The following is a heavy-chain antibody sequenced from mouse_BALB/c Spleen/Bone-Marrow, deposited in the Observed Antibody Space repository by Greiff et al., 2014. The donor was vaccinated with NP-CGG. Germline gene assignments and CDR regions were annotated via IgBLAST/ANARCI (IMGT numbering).Heavy chain of an antibody. J-gene: IGHJ3*01. CDR1: GFNIKDTH. Sequence: EVQLQQSGAELVKPGASVKLSCTASGFNIKDTHMHWVKQRPEQGLEWIGRIDPANGNTKYDPKFQGKATITADTSSNTAYLQLSSLTSEDTAVYYCARGYDEGFAYWGQGTLVTVSA. CDR2: IDPANGNT. CDR3: ARGYDEGFAY. V-gene: IGHV14-3*02. D-gene: IGHD2-14*01.